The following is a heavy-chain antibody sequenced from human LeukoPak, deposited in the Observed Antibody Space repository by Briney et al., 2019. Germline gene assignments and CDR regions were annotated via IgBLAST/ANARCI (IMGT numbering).Heavy chain of an antibody. J-gene: IGHJ4*02. CDR2: ICHSGTT. V-gene: IGHV4-39*01. Sequence: PSETLSLTCTVSGGSTSSGIYCWGWIRQPPGKELEWIGSICHSGTTHYHPLLKSRVTISGDTSKNQFSLKMTPVTAADTAVYYCVRTRAAAGDFWGQGTLVTVSS. D-gene: IGHD6-13*01. CDR3: VRTRAAAGDF. CDR1: GGSTSSGIYC.